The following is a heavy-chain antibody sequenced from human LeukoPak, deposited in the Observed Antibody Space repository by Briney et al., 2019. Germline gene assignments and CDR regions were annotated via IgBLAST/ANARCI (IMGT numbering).Heavy chain of an antibody. J-gene: IGHJ3*02. V-gene: IGHV1-2*02. CDR1: GYTFTDYY. D-gene: IGHD3-10*01. Sequence: ASVEVSCKASGYTFTDYYMHWVRQAPGQGLEWMGWINPNSGGTNSAQKFQGRVTMTRDTSISTAYMELSSLISDDTAVYYCSGGSSPHAFDIWGQGTMVTVSS. CDR3: SGGSSPHAFDI. CDR2: INPNSGGT.